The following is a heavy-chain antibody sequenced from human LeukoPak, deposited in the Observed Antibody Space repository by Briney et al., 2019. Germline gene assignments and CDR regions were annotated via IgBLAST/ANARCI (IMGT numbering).Heavy chain of an antibody. J-gene: IGHJ4*02. D-gene: IGHD3-3*02. CDR3: AKDVGALLVLPFDN. CDR2: ISWNSGSI. Sequence: GGSLRLSCAASGFKFDDYAMHWVRQAPGKGLEWVSGISWNSGSIACAGSVKGRFTISRDNAKNSLYLQMISLRVEDTAFYYCAKDVGALLVLPFDNWGQGTLVTVSS. CDR1: GFKFDDYA. V-gene: IGHV3-9*01.